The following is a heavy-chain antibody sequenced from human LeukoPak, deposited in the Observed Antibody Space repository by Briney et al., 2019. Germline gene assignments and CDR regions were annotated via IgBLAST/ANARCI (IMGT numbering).Heavy chain of an antibody. J-gene: IGHJ4*02. Sequence: GGSLRLSCAASGFTFSSYSMNWVRQAPGKGLEWVSSISSSSSYIYYADSVKGRFTISRDNAENSLYLQMNSLRAEDTAVYYCARSRPGVELYDYWGQGTLVTVSS. CDR1: GFTFSSYS. CDR3: ARSRPGVELYDY. CDR2: ISSSSSYI. D-gene: IGHD1-26*01. V-gene: IGHV3-21*01.